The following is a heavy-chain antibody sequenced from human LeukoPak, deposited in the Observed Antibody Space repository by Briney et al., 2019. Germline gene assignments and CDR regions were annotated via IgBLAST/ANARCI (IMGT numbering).Heavy chain of an antibody. CDR2: MNPNSGYT. CDR1: GYSLTSYD. V-gene: IGHV1-8*03. CDR3: ARGEYYGSGSWGY. J-gene: IGHJ4*02. Sequence: GASVKVSCKACGYSLTSYDINWVRQAPGQGLAWMGWMNPNSGYTGYAQKFQGRVTFTRNPSINTAYMELSSLKSEDTAVYFCARGEYYGSGSWGYWGQGTLVTVSA. D-gene: IGHD3-10*01.